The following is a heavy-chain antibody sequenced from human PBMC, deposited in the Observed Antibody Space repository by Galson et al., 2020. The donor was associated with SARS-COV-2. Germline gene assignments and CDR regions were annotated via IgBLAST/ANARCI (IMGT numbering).Heavy chain of an antibody. CDR1: GFTFSSYW. CDR3: ASDQFWFGEFS. J-gene: IGHJ4*02. V-gene: IGHV3-7*04. D-gene: IGHD3-10*01. CDR2: INSDGSTT. Sequence: GGSLRLSCAASGFTFSSYWMNWFRQTPGKGLEWVANINSDGSTTCYADSVKGRFTISRDNAKNALYLQMNSLRAEDTAVYYCASDQFWFGEFSGGQGGLVIVS.